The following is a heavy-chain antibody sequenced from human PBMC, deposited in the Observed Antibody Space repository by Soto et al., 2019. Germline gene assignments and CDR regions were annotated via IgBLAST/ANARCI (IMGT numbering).Heavy chain of an antibody. V-gene: IGHV3-23*01. CDR2: ISGSGGST. J-gene: IGHJ4*02. CDR3: ARGPFFTRQQPFDS. CDR1: GFTFSSYA. D-gene: IGHD6-13*01. Sequence: GSSLRLSSAASGFTFSSYAMSWVLQAPGTGLEWVSAISGSGGSTYYADSVKGRFTISRDNSKNTLYLQMNSLRAEDTAVSYCARGPFFTRQQPFDSWGQGILVTVSS.